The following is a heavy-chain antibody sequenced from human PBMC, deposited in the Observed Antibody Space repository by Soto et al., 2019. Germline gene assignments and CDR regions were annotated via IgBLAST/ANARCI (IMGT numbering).Heavy chain of an antibody. J-gene: IGHJ4*02. Sequence: QVQLVESGGGVVQPGRSLRISCAASGFTFRNYGMHWVRQAPGKGLEWVGVIWYDGSNQYHAESVKGRFTISRDNAKNMLYLQMNSLRGEDTAIYYCARDRGWPRAYFDCWGQGTLVTVSS. D-gene: IGHD3-10*01. CDR3: ARDRGWPRAYFDC. CDR2: IWYDGSNQ. CDR1: GFTFRNYG. V-gene: IGHV3-33*01.